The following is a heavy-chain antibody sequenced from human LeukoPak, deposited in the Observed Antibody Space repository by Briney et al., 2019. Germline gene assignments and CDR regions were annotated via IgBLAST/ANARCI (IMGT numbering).Heavy chain of an antibody. D-gene: IGHD5-24*01. CDR3: ATDHSMADTAWWFDP. V-gene: IGHV1-46*01. CDR1: GYTITNNW. CDR2: INPSGTGT. Sequence: ASVKVSGKASGYTITNNWMHWVRQAPGQGLEWMGVINPSGTGTSYGQKFQGRITMSRDTSTSTVYMELSSLRSEDTAFYYCATDHSMADTAWWFDPWGQGTLVTVSS. J-gene: IGHJ5*02.